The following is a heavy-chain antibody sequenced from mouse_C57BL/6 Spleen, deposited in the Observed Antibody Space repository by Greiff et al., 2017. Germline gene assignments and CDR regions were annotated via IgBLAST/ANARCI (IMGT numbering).Heavy chain of an antibody. CDR3: ARRGYGISSYYAMDY. D-gene: IGHD1-1*01. CDR2: ISNGGGST. Sequence: EVKLVESGGGLVQPGGSLKLSCAASGFTFSDYYMYWVRQTPEKRLEWVAYISNGGGSTYYPDTVKGRFTISRDNAKNTLYLQMSRLKSEDTAMYYCARRGYGISSYYAMDYWGQGTSGTVSS. J-gene: IGHJ4*01. V-gene: IGHV5-12*01. CDR1: GFTFSDYY.